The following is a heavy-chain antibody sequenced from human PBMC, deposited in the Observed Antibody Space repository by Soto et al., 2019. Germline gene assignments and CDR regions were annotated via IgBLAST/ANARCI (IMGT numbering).Heavy chain of an antibody. CDR3: ARGYEGHYDFWRFDP. CDR2: MNPNSGNT. Sequence: QVQLVQSGAEVEKPGASVEVSCKASGYTFTSYDINWVRQATGQGLEWMGWMNPNSGNTGYVQKFQGRVTMTRNTSISTAYLELSSLRSEDTAVYYCARGYEGHYDFWRFDPWGQGTLVTVSS. J-gene: IGHJ5*02. V-gene: IGHV1-8*01. CDR1: GYTFTSYD. D-gene: IGHD3-3*01.